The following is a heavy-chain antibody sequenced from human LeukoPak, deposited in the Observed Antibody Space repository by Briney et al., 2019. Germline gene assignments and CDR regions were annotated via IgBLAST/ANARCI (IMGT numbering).Heavy chain of an antibody. V-gene: IGHV3-48*01. CDR3: ARGSSNIEVAGRYWYFDL. J-gene: IGHJ2*01. CDR1: GFTFTSYS. CDR2: ISSRSDFI. D-gene: IGHD6-19*01. Sequence: GGSLRLSCAASGFTFTSYSMNWVRQAPGKRLEWVSYISSRSDFIYYADSVKGRFTISRDNAKNALFLQMTSLRAEDTAVYYCARGSSNIEVAGRYWYFDLWGRGILVSVSS.